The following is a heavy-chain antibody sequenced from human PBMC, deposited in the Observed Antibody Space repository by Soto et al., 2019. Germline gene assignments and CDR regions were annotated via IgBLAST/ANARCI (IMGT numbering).Heavy chain of an antibody. CDR1: GGSVSSGSYY. Sequence: ETLSLTCTVSGGSVSSGSYYWSWIRQPPGKGLEWIGYIYYSGSTNYNPSLKSRVTISVDTSKNQFSLKLSSVTAADTAVYYCARVDSYAYYYGMDVWGQGTTVTVSS. D-gene: IGHD5-18*01. V-gene: IGHV4-61*01. CDR3: ARVDSYAYYYGMDV. J-gene: IGHJ6*02. CDR2: IYYSGST.